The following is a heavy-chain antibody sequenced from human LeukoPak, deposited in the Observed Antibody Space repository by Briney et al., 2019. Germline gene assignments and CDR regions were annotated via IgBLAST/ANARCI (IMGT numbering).Heavy chain of an antibody. V-gene: IGHV3-33*01. CDR3: ARVFGSGYSYGYDY. J-gene: IGHJ4*02. D-gene: IGHD5-18*01. CDR1: GFTFSSFD. CDR2: IWYDGSSK. Sequence: PGGSLRLSCTASGFTFSSFDMHWVRQAPGKGLEWGAVIWYDGSSKYYADSVKGRFTISRDNSKNTLFLQMNSLGAEDTAVYYCARVFGSGYSYGYDYWGQGTLVTVSS.